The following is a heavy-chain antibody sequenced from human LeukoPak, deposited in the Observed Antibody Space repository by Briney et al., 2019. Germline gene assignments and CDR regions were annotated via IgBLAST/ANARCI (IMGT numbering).Heavy chain of an antibody. CDR1: GFTFSSYW. V-gene: IGHV3-7*01. CDR2: IKQDGSEK. D-gene: IGHD3-9*01. CDR3: ARDPYSGAYFEGYYHYYMDV. J-gene: IGHJ6*03. Sequence: GGSLRLSCAASGFTFSSYWMSWVRQAPGKGLEWVANIKQDGSEKYYVDSVKGRFTISRDNAKNSLYLQMNSLRAEDPAVYYCARDPYSGAYFEGYYHYYMDVWGKGTTVTVSS.